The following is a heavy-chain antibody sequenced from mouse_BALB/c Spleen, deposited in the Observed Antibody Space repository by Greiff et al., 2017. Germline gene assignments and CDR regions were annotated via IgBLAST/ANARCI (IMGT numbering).Heavy chain of an antibody. CDR3: ARHEDRGYGNYAWFAY. J-gene: IGHJ3*01. CDR1: GYTFTEYI. D-gene: IGHD2-1*01. V-gene: IGHV1-62-2*01. CDR2: FYPGSGSI. Sequence: ESGAGLVKPGASVKLSCKASGYTFTEYIIHWVKQRSGQGLEWIGWFYPGSGSIKYNEKFKDKATLTADKSSSTVYMELSRLTSEDSAVYFCARHEDRGYGNYAWFAYWGQGTLVTVSA.